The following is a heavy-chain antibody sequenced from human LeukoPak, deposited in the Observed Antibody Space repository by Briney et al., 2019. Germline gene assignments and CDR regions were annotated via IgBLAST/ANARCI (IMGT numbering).Heavy chain of an antibody. CDR3: ARDYYGSGSLPGNWFDP. J-gene: IGHJ5*02. CDR1: GGSVSSGSYY. CDR2: IYYGGST. V-gene: IGHV4-61*01. D-gene: IGHD3-10*01. Sequence: PSETLSLTCTVSGGSVSSGSYYWSWIRQPPGKGLEWIGYIYYGGSTNYNPSLKSRVTISVDTSKNQFSLKLSSVTAADTAVYYCARDYYGSGSLPGNWFDPWGQGTLVTVSS.